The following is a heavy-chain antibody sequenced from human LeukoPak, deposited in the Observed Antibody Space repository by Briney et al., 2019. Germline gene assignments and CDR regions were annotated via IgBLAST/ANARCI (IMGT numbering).Heavy chain of an antibody. V-gene: IGHV3-21*01. J-gene: IGHJ6*03. CDR2: ISTSSSYI. Sequence: GGSLRLSCAASRFTFSTYSMNWVRQAPGKGLEWVSFISTSSSYIYYADSVKGRFTISRDNARNSLYLQMNSLRAEDTAVYYCARNGFHYGDYGDYYYYYYMDVWGKGTTVTVSS. CDR3: ARNGFHYGDYGDYYYYYYMDV. D-gene: IGHD4-17*01. CDR1: RFTFSTYS.